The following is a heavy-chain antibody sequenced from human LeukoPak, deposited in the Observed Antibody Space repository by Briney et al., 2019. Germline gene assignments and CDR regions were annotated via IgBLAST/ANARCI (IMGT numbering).Heavy chain of an antibody. V-gene: IGHV1-2*02. Sequence: ASVKVSCKASGYTFTGYYTHWVRQAPGQGLEWMGWINPNSGGTNYAQKLQGRVTMTRDTSISTAYMELRSLRSDDTAVYYCARDPRSRWELLTRFDYWGQGTLVTVSS. D-gene: IGHD1-26*01. CDR2: INPNSGGT. CDR1: GYTFTGYY. J-gene: IGHJ4*02. CDR3: ARDPRSRWELLTRFDY.